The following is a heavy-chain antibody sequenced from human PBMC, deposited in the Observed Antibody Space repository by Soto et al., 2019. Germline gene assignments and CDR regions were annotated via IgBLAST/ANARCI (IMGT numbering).Heavy chain of an antibody. CDR2: INHSGST. CDR1: GGSFSGYY. Sequence: PSETLSLTCAVYGGSFSGYYWSWIRQPPGKGLEWIGEINHSGSTNYNPSLKSRVTISVDTSKNQFSLKLSSVTAADTAVYYCARSWSYDFWSGYRIPHYFDYWGQGTLVTVSS. D-gene: IGHD3-3*01. CDR3: ARSWSYDFWSGYRIPHYFDY. J-gene: IGHJ4*02. V-gene: IGHV4-34*01.